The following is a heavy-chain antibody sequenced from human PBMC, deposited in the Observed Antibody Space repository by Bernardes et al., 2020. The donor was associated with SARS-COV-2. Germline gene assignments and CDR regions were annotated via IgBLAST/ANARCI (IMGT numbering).Heavy chain of an antibody. J-gene: IGHJ4*02. D-gene: IGHD5-12*01. CDR1: GYTFSTYG. V-gene: IGHV1-18*01. CDR3: ARRRGFSGYDSDY. CDR2: TTPNNANA. Sequence: ASVKVSCKGSGYTFSTYGLSWVRQAPGQGLEWMGWTTPNNANAKYAEKFQGRVTMTTDTSTSTAYMELRSLRSDDTAVYYCARRRGFSGYDSDYWGQGTLVTVSS.